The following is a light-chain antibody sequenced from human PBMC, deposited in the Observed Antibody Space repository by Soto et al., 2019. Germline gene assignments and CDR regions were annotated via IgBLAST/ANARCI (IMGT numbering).Light chain of an antibody. Sequence: EIVLTHSPATLSLSPGERATLSCRARQSVSSYLAWYQQKPGQAPRLLIYDASNRATGIPARFSGSGSGTDFTLTISSLEPEDVAVYYCQQRSNWLFTFGPGTKVDIK. V-gene: IGKV3-11*01. CDR1: QSVSSY. CDR3: QQRSNWLFT. J-gene: IGKJ3*01. CDR2: DAS.